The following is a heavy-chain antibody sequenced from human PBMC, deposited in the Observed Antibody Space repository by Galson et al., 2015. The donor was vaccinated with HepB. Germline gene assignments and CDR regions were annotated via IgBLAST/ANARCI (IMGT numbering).Heavy chain of an antibody. CDR3: AKDPWQQLGYFDY. D-gene: IGHD6-13*01. V-gene: IGHV3-30*18. J-gene: IGHJ4*02. CDR2: ISYDGSNK. Sequence: LRLSCAASGFTFSSYGMHWVRQAPGKGLEWVAVISYDGSNKYYADSVKGRFTISRDNSKNTLYLQMNSLRAEDTAVYYCAKDPWQQLGYFDYWGQGTLVTVSS. CDR1: GFTFSSYG.